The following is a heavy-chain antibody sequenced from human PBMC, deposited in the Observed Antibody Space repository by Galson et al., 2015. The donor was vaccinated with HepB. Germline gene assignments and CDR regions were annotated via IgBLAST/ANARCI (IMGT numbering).Heavy chain of an antibody. CDR3: ARAVAAALDAFDI. CDR2: IYSGGST. D-gene: IGHD6-13*01. V-gene: IGHV3-66*02. CDR1: GFTVSSNH. J-gene: IGHJ3*02. Sequence: SLRLSCAASGFTVSSNHMSWVRRAPGKGLEWVSVIYSGGSTYYADSVKGRFTISRDNSKNTLYLQMNSLRAEDTAVYYCARAVAAALDAFDIWGQGTMVTVSS.